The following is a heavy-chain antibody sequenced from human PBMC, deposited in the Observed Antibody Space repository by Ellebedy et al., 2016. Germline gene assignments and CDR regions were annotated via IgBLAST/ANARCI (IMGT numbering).Heavy chain of an antibody. V-gene: IGHV3-33*01. Sequence: GGSLRLSXAASGFSFSSYGMYWVRQAPGKGLEWVAVIWYDGSNKYYADSVKGRFTISRDNSKKTLYLQMNSLRAEDTALYYCAREGGIFGLDYWGQGTLVTVSS. CDR3: AREGGIFGLDY. D-gene: IGHD3-3*02. CDR2: IWYDGSNK. CDR1: GFSFSSYG. J-gene: IGHJ4*02.